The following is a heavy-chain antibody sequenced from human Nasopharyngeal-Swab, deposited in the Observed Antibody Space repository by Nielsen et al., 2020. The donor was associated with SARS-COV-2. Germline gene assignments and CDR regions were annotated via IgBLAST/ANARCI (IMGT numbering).Heavy chain of an antibody. V-gene: IGHV3-23*01. CDR2: ISADGGYT. J-gene: IGHJ4*02. Sequence: GGSLRLSCAASGFTFSNYAMSWVRQAPGKGLEWVSDISADGGYTYYADSVKGRFTISRDNSKNTLYLQMNSLRAEDTAVYYCAKDLDIVGATSADYWGQGTLVTVSS. D-gene: IGHD1-26*01. CDR3: AKDLDIVGATSADY. CDR1: GFTFSNYA.